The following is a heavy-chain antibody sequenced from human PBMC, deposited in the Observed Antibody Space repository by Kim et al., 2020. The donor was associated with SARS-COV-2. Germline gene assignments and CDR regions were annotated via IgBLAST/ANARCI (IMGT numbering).Heavy chain of an antibody. J-gene: IGHJ4*02. CDR3: AKATYSGSYYSDY. Sequence: NYADSVKGRFTISRYNSKNTLYLQMNSLRVEDTAIYYCAKATYSGSYYSDYWGQGTLVTVSS. V-gene: IGHV3-30-3*02. D-gene: IGHD1-26*01.